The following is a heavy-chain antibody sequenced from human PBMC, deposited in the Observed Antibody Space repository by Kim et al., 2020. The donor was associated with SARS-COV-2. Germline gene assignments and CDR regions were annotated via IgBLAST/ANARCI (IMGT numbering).Heavy chain of an antibody. V-gene: IGHV1-69*04. CDR1: GGSFYTYA. CDR3: ARLASTGTTNPIYH. Sequence: SVKVSCKASGGSFYTYAILWVRQAPGQGLECLGKINPITRESHYAQKFQDRVHITPDKSTATAYMELTSLRYEDTAMYYCARLASTGTTNPIYHWGQG. CDR2: INPITRES. D-gene: IGHD1-1*01. J-gene: IGHJ5*02.